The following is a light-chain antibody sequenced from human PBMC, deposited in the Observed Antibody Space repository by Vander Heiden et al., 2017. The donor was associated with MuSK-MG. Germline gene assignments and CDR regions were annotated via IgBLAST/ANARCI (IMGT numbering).Light chain of an antibody. J-gene: IGLJ1*01. Sequence: SNIGGHGVIWYHQVSGTAPKLLIYRDDQRPSGVPDRFSGSKSGTSASLAISGLQNEDEADYYCAVWDDNLIEVFGTGTKVTVL. CDR3: AVWDDNLIEV. CDR2: RDD. V-gene: IGLV1-44*01. CDR1: SNIGGHG.